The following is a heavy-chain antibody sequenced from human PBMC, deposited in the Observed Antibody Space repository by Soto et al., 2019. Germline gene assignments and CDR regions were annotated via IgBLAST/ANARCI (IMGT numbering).Heavy chain of an antibody. V-gene: IGHV3-7*01. CDR2: IKQDGSEK. CDR3: ARDSSGWFPFFDY. CDR1: GFTFSSYW. J-gene: IGHJ4*02. D-gene: IGHD6-19*01. Sequence: EVQLVESGGGLVQPGGSLRLSCAASGFTFSSYWMSWVRQAPGKGLEWVANIKQDGSEKYYVDSVKGRFTISRDNAKNSLYLQMNSLRAEDTAVYYCARDSSGWFPFFDYWGQGTLVTVSS.